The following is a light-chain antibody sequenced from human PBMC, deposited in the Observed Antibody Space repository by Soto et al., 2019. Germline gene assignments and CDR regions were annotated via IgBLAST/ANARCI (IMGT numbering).Light chain of an antibody. CDR2: DAS. J-gene: IGKJ1*01. CDR3: QQYGSSSWT. CDR1: QSVSSNY. Sequence: IVLTQSPDTLSLSPGERATLSCRASQSVSSNYLAWYQQKLGQAPSLLIYDASRRATGIPDRFSGSGSGTEFTLTISRLEPEDFAVYYCQQYGSSSWTFGQGPRWIS. V-gene: IGKV3-20*01.